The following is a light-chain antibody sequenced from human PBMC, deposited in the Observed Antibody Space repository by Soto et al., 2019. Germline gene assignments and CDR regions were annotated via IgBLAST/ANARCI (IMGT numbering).Light chain of an antibody. CDR3: QQYGSSPIT. Sequence: EIVLTQSPDTLSLSPGEGATLSCRASQSVTNSYLAWYQQKPGQAPRLLIYGASSRATGIPDRFSGSGSGTDFTLTISRLEPEDFAVYYCQQYGSSPITFGQGTRLEIK. CDR1: QSVTNSY. J-gene: IGKJ5*01. V-gene: IGKV3-20*01. CDR2: GAS.